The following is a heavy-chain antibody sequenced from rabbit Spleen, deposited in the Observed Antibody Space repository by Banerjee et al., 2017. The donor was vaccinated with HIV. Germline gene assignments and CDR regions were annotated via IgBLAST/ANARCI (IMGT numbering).Heavy chain of an antibody. CDR1: GVSFSFNSY. CDR3: ARDRDGDTPYNSYYFDL. CDR2: IDTGSSGFT. J-gene: IGHJ4*01. D-gene: IGHD2-1*01. V-gene: IGHV1S40*01. Sequence: QSLEESGGDLVKPGASLTLTCTASGVSFSFNSYMCWVRQAPGKGLEWIACIDTGSSGFTYFASWAKGRFTISKTSSTTVTLQMTSLTAADTATYFCARDRDGDTPYNSYYFDLWGQGTLVTVS.